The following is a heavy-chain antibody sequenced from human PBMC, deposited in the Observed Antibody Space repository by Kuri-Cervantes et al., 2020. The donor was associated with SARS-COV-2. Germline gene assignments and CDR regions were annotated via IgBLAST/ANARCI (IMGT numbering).Heavy chain of an antibody. D-gene: IGHD4-17*01. V-gene: IGHV4-31*03. CDR1: GGSISSGGYY. J-gene: IGHJ6*02. Sequence: SETLSLTFTVSGGSISSGGYYWSWIRQHPGKGLEWIGYIYYSGSTYYNPSLKSRVTISVDTSKNQFSLKLTSVTAADTAVYYCARVDYAGNYYYYGMDVWGQGTTVTVSS. CDR2: IYYSGST. CDR3: ARVDYAGNYYYYGMDV.